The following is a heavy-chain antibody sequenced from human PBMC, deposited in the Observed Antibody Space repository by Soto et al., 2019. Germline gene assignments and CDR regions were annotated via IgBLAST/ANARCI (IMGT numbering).Heavy chain of an antibody. V-gene: IGHV1-18*01. Sequence: GASVKVSCKASGYTFTSYGISWVRQAPGQGLEWMGWISAYNGNTNYAQKFQERVTITRDMSTSTAYMELSSLRSEDTAVYYCAADHPGDRDAFDIWGQGTMVTVSS. J-gene: IGHJ3*02. CDR2: ISAYNGNT. CDR3: AADHPGDRDAFDI. CDR1: GYTFTSYG. D-gene: IGHD2-21*02.